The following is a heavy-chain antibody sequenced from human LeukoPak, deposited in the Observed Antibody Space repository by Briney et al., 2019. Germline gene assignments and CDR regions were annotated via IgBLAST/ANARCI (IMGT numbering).Heavy chain of an antibody. CDR2: ISYDGSNK. CDR3: VKDVSSLYYGMDV. J-gene: IGHJ6*02. V-gene: IGHV3-30*18. CDR1: GFTFSSYG. D-gene: IGHD6-13*01. Sequence: GRSLRLSCAASGFTFSSYGMHWVRQAPGKGLEWVAVISYDGSNKYYADSVKGRFTISRDNSKNTLYLQMNSLRAEDTAVYYCVKDVSSLYYGMDVWGQGTTVTVSS.